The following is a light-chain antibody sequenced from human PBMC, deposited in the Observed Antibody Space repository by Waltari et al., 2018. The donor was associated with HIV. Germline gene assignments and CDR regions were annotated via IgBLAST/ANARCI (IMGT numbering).Light chain of an antibody. J-gene: IGKJ5*01. V-gene: IGKV1D-12*01. CDR3: QQTNSFPIT. Sequence: DIQMTQFPSSVSASVGDRVTMTCLATQGIANWVAWYQQKPGKAPKLLIHGAYILQEGVPSRFSGSGSGTFFSLTINSLQPEDFATYYCQQTNSFPITFGQGTRLDSK. CDR2: GAY. CDR1: QGIANW.